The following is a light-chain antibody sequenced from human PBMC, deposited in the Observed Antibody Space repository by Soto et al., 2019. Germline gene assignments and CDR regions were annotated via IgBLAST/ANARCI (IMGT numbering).Light chain of an antibody. V-gene: IGLV2-11*01. J-gene: IGLJ1*01. CDR2: DVS. CDR1: SSDVGGYNY. Sequence: QSALTQPRSVSGSPGQSVPISCTRTSSDVGGYNYVSWYQQHPGKAPKLMIYDVSKRPSGVPDRFSGSKSGNTASLTISGLQSEDEVDYYCCSNAGSYTYVFGTGTKVTVL. CDR3: CSNAGSYTYV.